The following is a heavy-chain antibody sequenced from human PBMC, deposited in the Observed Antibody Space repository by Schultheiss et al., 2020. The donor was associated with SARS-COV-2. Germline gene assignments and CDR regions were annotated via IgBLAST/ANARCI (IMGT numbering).Heavy chain of an antibody. CDR1: GFTFSDYY. J-gene: IGHJ6*02. CDR2: ISSSRTI. V-gene: IGHV3-69-1*01. Sequence: GGSLRLSCADSGFTFSDYYMNWVRQAPGKGLEWVSCISSSRTIYYAGSVKGRFTISRDNAKNSLYLQMNSLRDEDTAVYYCARDIVPAAISPYYYYGMDVWGQGTTVTVSS. D-gene: IGHD2-2*01. CDR3: ARDIVPAAISPYYYYGMDV.